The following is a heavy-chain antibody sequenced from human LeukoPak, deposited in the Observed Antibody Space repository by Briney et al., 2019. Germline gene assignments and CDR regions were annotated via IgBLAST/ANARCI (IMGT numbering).Heavy chain of an antibody. J-gene: IGHJ4*02. CDR1: GFTFSSYA. CDR2: ISSNGGST. V-gene: IGHV3-64*01. CDR3: ARAQLFDY. D-gene: IGHD1-1*01. Sequence: GGSLRLSCAASGFTFSSYAMHWVRQAPGKGLEYVSAISSNGGSTSYANSVKGRFTISRDNSKNTLYLQMGSLRAEDMAVYYRARAQLFDYWGQGTLVTVSS.